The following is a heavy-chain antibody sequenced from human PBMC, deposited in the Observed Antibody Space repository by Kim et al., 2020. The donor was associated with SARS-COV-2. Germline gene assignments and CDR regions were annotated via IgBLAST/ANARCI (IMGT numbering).Heavy chain of an antibody. Sequence: NDYAVSVKRRITINPDTSKNQFSLQLDSVTPEDTAVYYCAGDGPGYFYFDYWGQGTLVTVSS. V-gene: IGHV6-1*01. CDR2: N. CDR3: AGDGPGYFYFDY. D-gene: IGHD3-9*01. J-gene: IGHJ4*02.